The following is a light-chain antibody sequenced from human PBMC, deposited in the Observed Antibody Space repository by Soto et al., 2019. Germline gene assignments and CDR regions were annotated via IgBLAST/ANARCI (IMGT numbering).Light chain of an antibody. CDR2: GAS. CDR1: QSVLSN. V-gene: IGKV3-15*01. J-gene: IGKJ1*01. Sequence: EIVMTQSPATLSVSPGERATLSCRASQSVLSNLAWYQQKPGQAPRLLIYGASTRATGIPARFSGSGSGTEFTLTISSLQSEDFASYFCQHTFNSPPWTFGQGTKVDIK. CDR3: QHTFNSPPWT.